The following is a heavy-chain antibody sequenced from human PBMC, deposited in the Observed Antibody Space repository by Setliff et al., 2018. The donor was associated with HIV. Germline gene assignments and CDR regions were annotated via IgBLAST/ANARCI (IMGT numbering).Heavy chain of an antibody. CDR2: VSSSSGTF. J-gene: IGHJ4*02. CDR1: GFTFSTYD. CDR3: ARESSSGSQDY. V-gene: IGHV3-48*03. Sequence: LRLSCAASGFTFSTYDTVWVRQAPGKGLEWISFVSSSSGTFYYADSVKGRFTISGGNSKNIMYLQMSNLRLEDTAVYYCARESSSGSQDYWGQGTPVTVSS. D-gene: IGHD5-12*01.